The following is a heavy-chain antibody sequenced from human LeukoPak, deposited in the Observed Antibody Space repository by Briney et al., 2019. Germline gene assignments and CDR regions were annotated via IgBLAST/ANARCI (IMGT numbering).Heavy chain of an antibody. CDR1: GGSFSGYY. CDR2: INHSGST. Sequence: PSETLSLTCAVYGGSFSGYYWSWIRQPPGKGLEWSGEINHSGSTNYNPSLKSRVTISVDTSKNQFSLKLSSVTAADTAVYYCASRIVVVPAAILYSWFDPWGQGTLVTVSS. CDR3: ASRIVVVPAAILYSWFDP. J-gene: IGHJ5*02. V-gene: IGHV4-34*01. D-gene: IGHD2-2*01.